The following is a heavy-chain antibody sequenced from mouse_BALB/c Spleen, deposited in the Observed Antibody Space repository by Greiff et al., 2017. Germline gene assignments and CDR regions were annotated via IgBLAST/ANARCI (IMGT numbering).Heavy chain of an antibody. J-gene: IGHJ4*01. CDR3: ARGNYVGYAMDY. Sequence: EVQLQESGAELVRPGALVKLSCKASGFNIKDYYMHWVKQRPEQGLEWIGRIDPANGNTKYDPKFQGKATITADTSSNTAYLQLSSLTSEDTAVYYCARGNYVGYAMDYWGQRTSVTVSS. V-gene: IGHV14-1*02. CDR2: IDPANGNT. CDR1: GFNIKDYY. D-gene: IGHD2-1*01.